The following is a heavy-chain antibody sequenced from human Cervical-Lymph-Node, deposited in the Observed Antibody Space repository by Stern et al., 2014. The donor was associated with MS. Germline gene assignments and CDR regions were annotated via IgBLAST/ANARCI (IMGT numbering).Heavy chain of an antibody. CDR2: VYYSGIT. Sequence: QVQLQESGPGLVKPSETLSLTCTVSGGSITNRDYWGWIRQSPGKGLEWIGSVYYSGITYYRPALKSRATISIDTSQNHFSLKLTSVTATDTAVYFCARGVTAVTNYVPNWCFDLWGRGTLVTISS. CDR3: ARGVTAVTNYVPNWCFDL. V-gene: IGHV4-39*02. D-gene: IGHD4-11*01. CDR1: GGSITNRDY. J-gene: IGHJ2*01.